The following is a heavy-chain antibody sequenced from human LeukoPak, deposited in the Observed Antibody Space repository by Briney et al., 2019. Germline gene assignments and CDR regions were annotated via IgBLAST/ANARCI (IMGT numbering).Heavy chain of an antibody. D-gene: IGHD6-13*01. V-gene: IGHV3-64D*06. J-gene: IGHJ4*02. CDR2: ISSNGGST. Sequence: GGSLRLSCSASGFTFSSYAMHWVRQAPGKGLEYVSAISSNGGSTYYAGSVKGRFTISRDNSKNTLYLQMSSLRAEDTAVYYCVKTGYSSSWWDDNFDYWGQGTLVTVSS. CDR1: GFTFSSYA. CDR3: VKTGYSSSWWDDNFDY.